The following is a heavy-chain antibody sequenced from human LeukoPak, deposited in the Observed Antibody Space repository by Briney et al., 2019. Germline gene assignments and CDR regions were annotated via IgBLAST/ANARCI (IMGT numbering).Heavy chain of an antibody. V-gene: IGHV3-21*01. Sequence: PGGSLRLSCAASGFTFSSYSMNWVRQAPGKGQECVSSISSSSSYIYYADSVKGRFTISRDNAKNSLYLQMNSLRAEDTAVYYCARGLANYDILTGYYPFDYWGQGTLVTVSS. CDR1: GFTFSSYS. J-gene: IGHJ4*02. CDR2: ISSSSSYI. CDR3: ARGLANYDILTGYYPFDY. D-gene: IGHD3-9*01.